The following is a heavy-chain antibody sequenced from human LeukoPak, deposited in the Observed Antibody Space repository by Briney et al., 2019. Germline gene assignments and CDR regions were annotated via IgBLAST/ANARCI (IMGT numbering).Heavy chain of an antibody. Sequence: GESLKISCKGSGYSFINYWIGWVRQMPGKGLEWLGIIYPADSETRYSPSFQGQVTISADKSISTAYLQWSSLKASDTAMYYCARRYSSYGDWLDPWGQGTPVTVSS. CDR1: GYSFINYW. V-gene: IGHV5-51*01. CDR2: IYPADSET. D-gene: IGHD3-16*01. J-gene: IGHJ5*02. CDR3: ARRYSSYGDWLDP.